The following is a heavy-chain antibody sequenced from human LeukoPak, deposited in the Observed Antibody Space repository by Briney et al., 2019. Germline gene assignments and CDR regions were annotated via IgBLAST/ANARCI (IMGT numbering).Heavy chain of an antibody. CDR1: GFTFSTYA. D-gene: IGHD3-22*01. V-gene: IGHV3-64*01. J-gene: IGHJ6*03. Sequence: GGSLRLSCAASGFTFSTYAMHWVRQAPGKGLEYVSAISSNGGSTYYANSVKGRFTISRDNSKNTLYLQMGSLREEDMAVYYCARDYDTASGYYYDLDVWGKGTTVTISS. CDR3: ARDYDTASGYYYDLDV. CDR2: ISSNGGST.